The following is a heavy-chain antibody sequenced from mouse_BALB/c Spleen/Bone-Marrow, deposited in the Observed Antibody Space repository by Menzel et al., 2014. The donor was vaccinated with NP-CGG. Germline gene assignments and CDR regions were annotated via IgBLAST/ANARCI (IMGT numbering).Heavy chain of an antibody. CDR2: IYPSDSYT. CDR3: TRKDY. J-gene: IGHJ3*01. CDR1: GYTFTSYW. Sequence: QVQLKESGAELVRPGASVKLSCKASGYTFTSYWINWVKRRPGQGLERIGNIYPSDSYTNYNQKFKDKATLTVDKSSSTAYMQLSSPTSEDSAVYYCTRKDYWGQGTLITVSA. V-gene: IGHV1-69*02.